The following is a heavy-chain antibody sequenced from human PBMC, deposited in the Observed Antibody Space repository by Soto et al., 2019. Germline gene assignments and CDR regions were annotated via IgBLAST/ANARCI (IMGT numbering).Heavy chain of an antibody. Sequence: GGSLRLSCAVSGLTFSHYWIHWVRQVPGKGLVWVSRINPDGTKADYADCVQGRFTVSRDNVKNTVHLQMKMLRGEVLVLSYVSRAPHGYFDSWGQGSLVTASS. V-gene: IGHV3-74*01. CDR3: SRAPHGYFDS. CDR1: GLTFSHYW. J-gene: IGHJ4*02. D-gene: IGHD4-17*01. CDR2: INPDGTKA.